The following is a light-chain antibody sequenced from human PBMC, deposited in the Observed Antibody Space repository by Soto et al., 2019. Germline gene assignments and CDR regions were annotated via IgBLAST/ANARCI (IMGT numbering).Light chain of an antibody. Sequence: DIHMAQSPSTLSASVGDRVTITCRASQSISSWLAWYQQKPGKAPKLLIYKASSLESGVPSRFSGSGSGTEFTLTISSLQPDDVATYYCQQYSGYSRTFGQGTKV. CDR3: QQYSGYSRT. J-gene: IGKJ1*01. CDR1: QSISSW. V-gene: IGKV1-5*03. CDR2: KAS.